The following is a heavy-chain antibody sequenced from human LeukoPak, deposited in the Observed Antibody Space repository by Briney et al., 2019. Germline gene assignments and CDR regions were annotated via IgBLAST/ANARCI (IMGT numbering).Heavy chain of an antibody. Sequence: SETLSLTCAVFGGSFSNFYWTWIRQPPGKGLEWIGEINHSGRTNYNPSLKSRVSISVDTSRNQVSLKLTSVTAADTAVYYCAREGVYYDILAAYYRPYYFDFWGQGTLVTVYS. CDR3: AREGVYYDILAAYYRPYYFDF. V-gene: IGHV4-34*01. CDR2: INHSGRT. J-gene: IGHJ4*02. CDR1: GGSFSNFY. D-gene: IGHD3-9*01.